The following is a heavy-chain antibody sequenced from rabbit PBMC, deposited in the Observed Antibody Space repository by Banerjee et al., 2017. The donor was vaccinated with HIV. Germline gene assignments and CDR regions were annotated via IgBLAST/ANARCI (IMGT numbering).Heavy chain of an antibody. CDR3: ARDFNL. V-gene: IGHV1S45*01. J-gene: IGHJ4*01. CDR2: IYTSSGST. Sequence: QEQLVESGGGLVQPEGSLTLTCTASGFTLSSYWMCWVRQAPGKGLEWIGCIYTSSGSTWYASWAKGRFTISKTSSTTVTLQLNSLTAADTATYFCARDFNLWGQGTLVTVS. CDR1: GFTLSSYW.